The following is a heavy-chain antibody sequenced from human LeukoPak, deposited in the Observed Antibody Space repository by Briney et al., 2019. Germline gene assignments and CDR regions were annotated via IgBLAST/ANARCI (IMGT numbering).Heavy chain of an antibody. Sequence: GGSLRLSCAASGFTFSSYSMNWVRQAPGKGLEWVSSISSSSSYIYYADSVKGRFTISRDKAKNSLYLQMNSLRAEDTAVYYCARATTADGDFDYWGPGTLATVSS. J-gene: IGHJ4*02. CDR2: ISSSSSYI. CDR3: ARATTADGDFDY. D-gene: IGHD2-21*02. V-gene: IGHV3-21*01. CDR1: GFTFSSYS.